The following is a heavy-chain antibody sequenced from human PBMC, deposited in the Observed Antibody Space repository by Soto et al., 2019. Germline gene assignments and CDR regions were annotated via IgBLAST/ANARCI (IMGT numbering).Heavy chain of an antibody. Sequence: SGTLSLTCAVYGGSFSGYYWSWIRQPPGKGLEWIGEIYHSGGTNYNPSLKSRVTISVDTSKNQFSLKLSSVTAADTAVYYCARVMGYCSSTSCYRTYYYMDVWGKGTTVTVSS. D-gene: IGHD2-2*01. V-gene: IGHV4-34*01. CDR2: IYHSGGT. CDR3: ARVMGYCSSTSCYRTYYYMDV. J-gene: IGHJ6*03. CDR1: GGSFSGYY.